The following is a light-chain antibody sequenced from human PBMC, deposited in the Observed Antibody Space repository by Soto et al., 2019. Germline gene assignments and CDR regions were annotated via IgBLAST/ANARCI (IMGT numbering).Light chain of an antibody. J-gene: IGLJ2*01. V-gene: IGLV2-8*01. CDR2: EVY. Sequence: QSALTQPPSASGSPGQSVTISCTGTSTDIGGYNFVSWYQQQPVKAPTLLIYEVYKRPSGVPDRFSGSKSGNTASLTVSGLQDDDEAYYYCTSFARSEYPCVGFGGGTKLTVL. CDR3: TSFARSEYPCVG. CDR1: STDIGGYNF.